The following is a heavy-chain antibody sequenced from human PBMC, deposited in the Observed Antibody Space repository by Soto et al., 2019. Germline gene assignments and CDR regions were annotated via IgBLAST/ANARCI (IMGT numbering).Heavy chain of an antibody. CDR1: GFTFSSYA. V-gene: IGHV3-23*01. D-gene: IGHD2-2*01. CDR3: AKKRCSTSCPLDY. CDR2: ISGSGGST. Sequence: EVQLLESGGGLVQPGGSLRLSCAASGFTFSSYAMSWVRQAPGKGLEWVSAISGSGGSTYYADSVKGRFTISRDNSKNTLYLKRNSLRAENTAVYYCAKKRCSTSCPLDYWGQGPLVTVSS. J-gene: IGHJ4*02.